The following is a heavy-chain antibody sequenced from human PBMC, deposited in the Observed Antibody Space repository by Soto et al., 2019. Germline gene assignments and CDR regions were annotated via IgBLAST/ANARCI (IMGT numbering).Heavy chain of an antibody. J-gene: IGHJ4*02. V-gene: IGHV3-30-3*01. CDR3: ARDISGYYSCDY. D-gene: IGHD3-22*01. Sequence: QVQLVESGGGVVQPGRSLRLSCAASGFTFSSYALHWVRQAPGKGLEWVAVISYDGSNKYYADSVKGRFTISRDNSKNTLYLQMNSLRAEDTAVYYCARDISGYYSCDYWGQGTLVTVSS. CDR2: ISYDGSNK. CDR1: GFTFSSYA.